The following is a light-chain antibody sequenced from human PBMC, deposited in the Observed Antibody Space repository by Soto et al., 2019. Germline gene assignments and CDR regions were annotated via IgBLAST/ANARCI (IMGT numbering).Light chain of an antibody. J-gene: IGKJ1*01. CDR3: QQYASSPQT. Sequence: TVLTQSPGTLSLSPGERATLSCRASQSVTSNYLAWYQQKPGQAPRLLINGASRRATGIPDRFSGSGSGTDFTLTISRLEPEDFAVYYCQQYASSPQTFGQGTKVEI. CDR1: QSVTSNY. CDR2: GAS. V-gene: IGKV3-20*01.